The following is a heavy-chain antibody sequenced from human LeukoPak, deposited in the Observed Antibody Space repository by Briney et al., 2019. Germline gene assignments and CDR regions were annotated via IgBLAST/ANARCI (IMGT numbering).Heavy chain of an antibody. J-gene: IGHJ4*02. CDR2: ISYSGNT. D-gene: IGHD1-26*01. CDR3: ARQGVGGTDY. V-gene: IGHV4-39*01. Sequence: SETLSLSCTVSGGSISSSSYYWAWIRQPPGKGLEWIGSISYSGNTYYNPSLESRVTISADTPKNQFSLKLSSVTAADTAVYYCARQGVGGTDYWAQGTLVTVSS. CDR1: GGSISSSSYY.